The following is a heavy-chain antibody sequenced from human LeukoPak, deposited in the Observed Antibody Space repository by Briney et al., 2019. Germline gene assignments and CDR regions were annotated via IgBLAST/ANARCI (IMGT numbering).Heavy chain of an antibody. CDR2: ISSSSTYI. Sequence: KPGGSLRLSCAASGFSFSSYTMNWVRQAPGKGLEWVSIISSSSTYIYYADSVEGRFTISRDNAKNALYLQMNSLRVEDTAVYYCARDGRCGGDCYASWGQGTLVTVSS. CDR1: GFSFSSYT. CDR3: ARDGRCGGDCYAS. J-gene: IGHJ4*02. D-gene: IGHD2-21*02. V-gene: IGHV3-21*01.